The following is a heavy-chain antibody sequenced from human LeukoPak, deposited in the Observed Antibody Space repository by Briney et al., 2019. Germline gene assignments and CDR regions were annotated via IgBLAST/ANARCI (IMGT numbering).Heavy chain of an antibody. CDR3: ARGDSSGSACYFDY. Sequence: SETLSLTCAVYGGSFSGYYWSWIRQPPGKGLEWIGEINHSGSTNYNPSLKSRVTISVDTSKSQFSLKLSSVTAADTAVYYCARGDSSGSACYFDYWGQGTLVTVSS. CDR2: INHSGST. D-gene: IGHD3-22*01. J-gene: IGHJ4*02. V-gene: IGHV4-34*01. CDR1: GGSFSGYY.